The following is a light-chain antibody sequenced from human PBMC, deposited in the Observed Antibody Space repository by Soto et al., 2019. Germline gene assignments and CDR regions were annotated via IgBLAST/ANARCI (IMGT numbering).Light chain of an antibody. CDR3: QQRSNWPPYT. V-gene: IGKV3-11*01. Sequence: EIVLTQSPATLSLSPGERATLSCRASQSVSSYLAWYQQKPGQAPRLLIYDASNRATGIPGRFSGSGSGTDFTLTISSLEPEDFAVHYCQQRSNWPPYTFGQGTKLEIK. CDR2: DAS. J-gene: IGKJ2*01. CDR1: QSVSSY.